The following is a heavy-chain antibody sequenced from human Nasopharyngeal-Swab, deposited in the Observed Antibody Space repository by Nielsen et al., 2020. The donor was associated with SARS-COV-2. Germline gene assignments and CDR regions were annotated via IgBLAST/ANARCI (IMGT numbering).Heavy chain of an antibody. CDR1: GGSFSGYY. CDR3: ARFNIAARFIYYYYGMDV. D-gene: IGHD6-6*01. Sequence: SETLSLTCAVYGGSFSGYYWSWIRQPPGKGLEGIGEINHGGGTNYTPSLKSRVTISVDTSKNQFSLKLSSVTAADTAVYYCARFNIAARFIYYYYGMDVWGQGTTVTVSS. V-gene: IGHV4-34*01. CDR2: INHGGGT. J-gene: IGHJ6*02.